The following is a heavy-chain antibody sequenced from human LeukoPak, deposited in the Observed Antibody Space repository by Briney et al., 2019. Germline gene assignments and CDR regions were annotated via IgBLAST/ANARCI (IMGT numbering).Heavy chain of an antibody. J-gene: IGHJ4*02. CDR3: ARDPGGSANIDY. V-gene: IGHV3-23*01. D-gene: IGHD1-26*01. Sequence: GGSLRLSCAASGFTFNNYAMSWVRQAPGKGLEWVSVISGSGGGTYYADSVKGRFTISRDNAKNSLFLQMNSLRAEDTAVYYCARDPGGSANIDYWGQGTLVTVSS. CDR1: GFTFNNYA. CDR2: ISGSGGGT.